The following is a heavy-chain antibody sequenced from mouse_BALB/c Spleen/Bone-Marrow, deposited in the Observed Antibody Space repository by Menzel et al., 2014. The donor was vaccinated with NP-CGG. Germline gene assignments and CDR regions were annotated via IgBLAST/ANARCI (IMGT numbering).Heavy chain of an antibody. CDR2: INPGSGGT. V-gene: IGHV1-54*01. D-gene: IGHD1-2*01. J-gene: IGHJ4*01. CDR1: GYAFTNYL. CDR3: ARSLLRLQNTMDY. Sequence: VQRVESGAELVRPGTSVKVSCKASGYAFTNYLIEWVKQRPGQGLEWIGVINPGSGGTNYSEKFKGKATLTADKSSSTAYMHLNSLTSDDSAVYFCARSLLRLQNTMDYWGQGTSLTVSS.